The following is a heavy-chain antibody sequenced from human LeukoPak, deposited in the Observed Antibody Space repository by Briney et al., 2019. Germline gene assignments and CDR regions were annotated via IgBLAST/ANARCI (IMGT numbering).Heavy chain of an antibody. CDR3: AKSAIAAAGKPTLRYYYMDV. V-gene: IGHV3-23*01. J-gene: IGHJ6*03. CDR2: ISGSGGST. D-gene: IGHD6-13*01. CDR1: GFTFSSYW. Sequence: PGGSLRLSCAASGFTFSSYWMSWVRQAPGKGLEWVSAISGSGGSTYYADSVKGRFTISRDNSKNTLYLQMNSLRAEDTAVYYCAKSAIAAAGKPTLRYYYMDVWGKGTTVTVSS.